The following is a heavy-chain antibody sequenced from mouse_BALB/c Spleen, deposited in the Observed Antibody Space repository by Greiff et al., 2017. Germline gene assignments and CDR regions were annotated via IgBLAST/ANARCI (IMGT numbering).Heavy chain of an antibody. CDR3: VRYAGTGFDY. CDR1: GFTFNTYA. Sequence: EVNVVESGGGLVQPKGSLKLSCAASGFTFNTYAMNWVRQAPGKGLEWVARIRSKSNNYATYYADSVKDRFTISRDDSQSMLYLQMNNLKTEDTAMYYCVRYAGTGFDYWGQGTTLTVSS. CDR2: IRSKSNNYAT. J-gene: IGHJ2*01. V-gene: IGHV10-1*02. D-gene: IGHD4-1*01.